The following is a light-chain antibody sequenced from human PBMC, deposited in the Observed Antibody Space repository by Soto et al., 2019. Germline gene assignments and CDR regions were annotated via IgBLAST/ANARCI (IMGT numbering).Light chain of an antibody. V-gene: IGLV2-18*02. CDR2: EVS. Sequence: QSVLTQPPSVSGSPGQSVTISCTGTSSDVGSYNRVSWYQQPPGTAPKLMIYEVSNRPSGVPDRFSGSKSGNTASLTISGLQAEDEADYYCSSCTSSSVVFGGGTKLTVL. CDR3: SSCTSSSVV. J-gene: IGLJ2*01. CDR1: SSDVGSYNR.